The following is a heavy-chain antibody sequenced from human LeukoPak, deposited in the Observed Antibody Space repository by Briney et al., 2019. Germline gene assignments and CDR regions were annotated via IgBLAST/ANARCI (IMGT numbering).Heavy chain of an antibody. V-gene: IGHV3-74*03. CDR3: ARDQRVTGRPHIDY. Sequence: GGSLRLSCTASGFSLRQHWMHWLRQTPGKGLVWVSRISSDGSSTTYADSAKGRFTISRDNAKNTLYLQMNNLRAEDTAMYYCARDQRVTGRPHIDYCGQGTLVIVSS. CDR1: GFSLRQHW. CDR2: ISSDGSST. D-gene: IGHD6-6*01. J-gene: IGHJ4*02.